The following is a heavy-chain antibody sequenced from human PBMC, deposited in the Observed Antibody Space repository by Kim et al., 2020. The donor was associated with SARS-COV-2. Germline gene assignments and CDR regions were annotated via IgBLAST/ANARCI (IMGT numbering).Heavy chain of an antibody. CDR2: ISGSGRNT. Sequence: GGSLRHSCAASGFIFSGCAMNWVRQAPGKGLEWVSTISGSGRNTYYADSVRGRFTISRDNSKNTVYLQINRLRAEDTAIFYCAKGRGDITMVRGVSIGTPDDYWGQGTLVTVSS. J-gene: IGHJ4*02. V-gene: IGHV3-23*01. D-gene: IGHD3-10*01. CDR3: AKGRGDITMVRGVSIGTPDDY. CDR1: GFIFSGCA.